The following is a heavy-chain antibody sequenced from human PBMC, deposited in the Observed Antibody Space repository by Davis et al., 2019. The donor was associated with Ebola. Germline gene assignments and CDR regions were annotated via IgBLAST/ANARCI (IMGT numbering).Heavy chain of an antibody. Sequence: PGGSLRLSCAASGFTVSSNYMSWVRQAPGKGLEWVSVIYCGGSTYYADSVKGRFTISRDNAKNSLYLQMNSLRAEDTAVYYCARGPYSSSWSMGNWGQGTLVTVSS. CDR3: ARGPYSSSWSMGN. D-gene: IGHD6-13*01. V-gene: IGHV3-66*01. CDR2: IYCGGST. CDR1: GFTVSSNY. J-gene: IGHJ4*02.